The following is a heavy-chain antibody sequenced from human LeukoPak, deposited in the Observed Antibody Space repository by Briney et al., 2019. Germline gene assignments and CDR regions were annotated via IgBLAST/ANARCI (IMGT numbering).Heavy chain of an antibody. D-gene: IGHD5-18*01. V-gene: IGHV3-21*01. Sequence: GGSLRLSCAASGFTFSSYSMNWVRQAPGKGLEWVSSISSSSSYIYYTDSVKGRFTISRDNAKKSLYLQMNSLRAEDTAVYYCARDHGDTAMNRGEFDYWGQGTLVTVSS. CDR3: ARDHGDTAMNRGEFDY. J-gene: IGHJ4*02. CDR1: GFTFSSYS. CDR2: ISSSSSYI.